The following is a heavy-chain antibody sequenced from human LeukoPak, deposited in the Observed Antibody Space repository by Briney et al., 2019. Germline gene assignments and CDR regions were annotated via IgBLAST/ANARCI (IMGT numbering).Heavy chain of an antibody. Sequence: GESLKISCKGSGYSFATYWIGWVRQMPGKGLEWMGIIYPSDSDTRYSPSFRGQVTISADQSINTVYLQWSSLKASDTAMYYCARHETMVRGVTDWGQGTLVTVSS. V-gene: IGHV5-51*01. CDR3: ARHETMVRGVTD. CDR1: GYSFATYW. D-gene: IGHD3-10*01. J-gene: IGHJ4*02. CDR2: IYPSDSDT.